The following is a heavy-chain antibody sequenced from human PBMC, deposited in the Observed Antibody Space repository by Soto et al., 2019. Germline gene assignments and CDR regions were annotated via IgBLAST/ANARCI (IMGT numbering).Heavy chain of an antibody. CDR2: MNPNSGNT. V-gene: IGHV1-8*01. CDR1: GDTFTSYD. Sequence: XSVEVSCKASGDTFTSYDSHWVRQATGQGLEWMGWMNPNSGNTGNAQKFQGRVTMTRDTSTSTAYMELSSLRSEDTAVYYCARGERVTVAPGDYWGQGTLVTVSS. J-gene: IGHJ4*02. CDR3: ARGERVTVAPGDY. D-gene: IGHD3-10*01.